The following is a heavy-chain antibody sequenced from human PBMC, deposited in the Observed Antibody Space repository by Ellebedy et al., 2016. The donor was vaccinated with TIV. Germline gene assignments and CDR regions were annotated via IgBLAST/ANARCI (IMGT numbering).Heavy chain of an antibody. Sequence: SETLSLTCTVSGDSISGHFWSWIRQPAGKGLEWVGRVYTTGSTNYNPSLKIRVTISVATSKNQFSLKLSAVTAADTAVYYCARDLSGYGDYVVLDAFDIWGQGTMVTVSS. V-gene: IGHV4-4*07. CDR3: ARDLSGYGDYVVLDAFDI. CDR1: GDSISGHF. J-gene: IGHJ3*02. CDR2: VYTTGST. D-gene: IGHD4-17*01.